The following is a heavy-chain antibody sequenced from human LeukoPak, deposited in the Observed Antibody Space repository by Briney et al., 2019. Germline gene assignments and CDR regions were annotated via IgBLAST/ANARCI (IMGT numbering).Heavy chain of an antibody. D-gene: IGHD6-19*01. V-gene: IGHV3-9*01. CDR2: ISWNSGSI. CDR3: AKDHLPGIVVADRDY. CDR1: GFTFDDYA. Sequence: GGSLRLSCAASGFTFDDYAMHWVRQAPGKGLEWVSGISWNSGSIGYADSVKGRFTISRDNAKNSLYLQMNSLRAEDAAVYYCAKDHLPGIVVADRDYWGQGTLVTVSS. J-gene: IGHJ4*02.